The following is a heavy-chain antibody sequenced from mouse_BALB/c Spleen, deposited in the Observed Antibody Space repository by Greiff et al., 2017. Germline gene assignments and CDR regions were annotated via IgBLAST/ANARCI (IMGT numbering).Heavy chain of an antibody. D-gene: IGHD2-14*01. CDR2: ISDGGSYT. CDR1: GFTFSDYY. Sequence: DVHLVESGGGLVKPGGSLKLSCAASGFTFSDYYMYWVRQTPEKRLEWVATISDGGSYTYYPDSVKGRFTISRDNAKNNLYLQMSSLKSEDTAMYYCARGQVRYAMDYWGQGTSVTVSS. V-gene: IGHV5-4*02. J-gene: IGHJ4*01. CDR3: ARGQVRYAMDY.